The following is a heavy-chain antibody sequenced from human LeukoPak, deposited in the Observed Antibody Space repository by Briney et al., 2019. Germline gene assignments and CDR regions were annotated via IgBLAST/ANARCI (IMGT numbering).Heavy chain of an antibody. J-gene: IGHJ6*03. Sequence: SETLSLTCTVSGGSISSYYWSWIRQPPRKGLEWIGYIHYTGSTNYNPSLKSRVTISVDTSKNQFSLKLSSVTAADTAVCYCARVEEGYGSGRRENYYYYYMDVWGKGTTVTISS. CDR2: IHYTGST. V-gene: IGHV4-59*01. D-gene: IGHD3-10*01. CDR1: GGSISSYY. CDR3: ARVEEGYGSGRRENYYYYYMDV.